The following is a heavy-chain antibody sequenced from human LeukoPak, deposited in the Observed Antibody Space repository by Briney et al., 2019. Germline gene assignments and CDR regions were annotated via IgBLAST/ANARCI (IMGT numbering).Heavy chain of an antibody. Sequence: QTGGSLRLSCAASGFSVSSNYMGWVRQAPGKGLEWVAVISYDGSNKYYADSVKGRFTISRDNSRNTLYLQMNSLRAEDTAFYYCAKGGISAAYTHIFEIWGQGTIVTVSS. CDR1: GFSVSSNY. D-gene: IGHD3-16*01. CDR2: ISYDGSNK. J-gene: IGHJ3*02. CDR3: AKGGISAAYTHIFEI. V-gene: IGHV3-30*18.